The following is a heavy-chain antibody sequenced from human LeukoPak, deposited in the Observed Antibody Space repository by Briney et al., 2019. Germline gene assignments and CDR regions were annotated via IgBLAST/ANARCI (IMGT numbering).Heavy chain of an antibody. D-gene: IGHD5-18*01. CDR1: GFTFSSYG. J-gene: IGHJ4*02. Sequence: EGSLRLSCAASGFTFSSYGMHWVRQAPDKGLEWVAVISYDGNNKYYADSVKGRFTISRDNSKNTLYLQMNSLRAEDTAVYYCAKEGYSYDNGPDYWGQGTLVTVSS. CDR3: AKEGYSYDNGPDY. CDR2: ISYDGNNK. V-gene: IGHV3-30*18.